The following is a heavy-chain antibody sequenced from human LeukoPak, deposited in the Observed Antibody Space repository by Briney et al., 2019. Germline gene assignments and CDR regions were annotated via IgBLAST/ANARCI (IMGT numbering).Heavy chain of an antibody. CDR2: INHSGST. CDR3: ARGSPGAGTAGRTFDY. Sequence: SETLSLTCAVYGGSFSGYYWSWIRQPPGKGLEWIGEINHSGSTNYNPSLKCRVTISVDTSKNQFSLKLSSVTAADTAVYYCARGSPGAGTAGRTFDYWGQGTLVTVSS. D-gene: IGHD6-19*01. J-gene: IGHJ4*02. CDR1: GGSFSGYY. V-gene: IGHV4-34*01.